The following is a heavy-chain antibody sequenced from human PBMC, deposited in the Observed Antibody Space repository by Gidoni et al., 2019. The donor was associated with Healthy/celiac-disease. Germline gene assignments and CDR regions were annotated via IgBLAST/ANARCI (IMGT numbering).Heavy chain of an antibody. CDR1: GFTFRDYA. J-gene: IGHJ4*02. V-gene: IGHV3-49*05. D-gene: IGHD3-22*01. CDR2: IRSKAYGGKT. Sequence: EVQLVESGGGLVKPGRSLRLYCTASGFTFRDYAMSWFRQAPGKGLEWGGFIRSKAYGGKTEYAASVKGRFTISRDDSKSIAYLQMNSLKTEDTAVYYCTRDFGDGWLLPDYWGQGTLVTVSS. CDR3: TRDFGDGWLLPDY.